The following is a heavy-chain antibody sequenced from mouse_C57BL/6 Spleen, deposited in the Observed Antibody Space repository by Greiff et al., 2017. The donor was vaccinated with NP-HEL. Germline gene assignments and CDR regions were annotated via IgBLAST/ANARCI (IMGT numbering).Heavy chain of an antibody. Sequence: EVQLVESGGGLVKPGGSLKLSCAASGFTFSDYGMHWVRQAPEKGLEWVAYISSGSSTIYYADTVKGRFTISRDNAKNTLFLQMTSLRSEDTAMYYCARGDFDYYGSSHFDYWGQGTTLTVSS. CDR2: ISSGSSTI. CDR3: ARGDFDYYGSSHFDY. V-gene: IGHV5-17*01. J-gene: IGHJ2*01. D-gene: IGHD1-1*01. CDR1: GFTFSDYG.